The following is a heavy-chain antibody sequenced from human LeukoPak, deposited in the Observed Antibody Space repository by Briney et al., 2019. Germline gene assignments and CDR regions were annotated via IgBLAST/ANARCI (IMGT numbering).Heavy chain of an antibody. D-gene: IGHD1-26*01. CDR3: ARTSGSRYYFDY. CDR1: GFSLSTSGMC. J-gene: IGHJ4*02. Sequence: SGPALVKPTQTLTLTCTFSGFSLSTSGMCVSWIRQPPGKALEWLARIDWDDDKYYSTSLKTRLTISKDTSKNLVVLTMTNMDPVDTATYYCARTSGSRYYFDYWGQGTLVTVSS. V-gene: IGHV2-70*11. CDR2: IDWDDDK.